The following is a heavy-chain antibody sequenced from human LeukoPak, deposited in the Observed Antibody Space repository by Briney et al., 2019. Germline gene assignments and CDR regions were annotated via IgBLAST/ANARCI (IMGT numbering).Heavy chain of an antibody. Sequence: SSETLSLTCTVSGGSISSYYWRWIRQPPGKGLEWIGYIYYSGSTNYNPSLKSRVTISVDTSKNQFSLKLSSVTAADTAVYYCARHWPYDYVWGSYTHFDYWGQGTLVTVSS. CDR1: GGSISSYY. D-gene: IGHD3-16*01. V-gene: IGHV4-59*08. J-gene: IGHJ4*02. CDR3: ARHWPYDYVWGSYTHFDY. CDR2: IYYSGST.